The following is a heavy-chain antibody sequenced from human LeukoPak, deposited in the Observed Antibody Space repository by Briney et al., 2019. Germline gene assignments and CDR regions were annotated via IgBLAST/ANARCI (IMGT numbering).Heavy chain of an antibody. D-gene: IGHD3-10*01. Sequence: PSETLSLTCTVSGGSISRSTYYWGWFRQPPGKGLEWIGTIYYSGSTYYNPSLKSRVTISVDTSKNQFSPKLSSVTAADTAVYYCARLPLRVRGVPYYYGMDVWGQGTLVTVSS. CDR3: ARLPLRVRGVPYYYGMDV. V-gene: IGHV4-39*07. J-gene: IGHJ6*02. CDR1: GGSISRSTYY. CDR2: IYYSGST.